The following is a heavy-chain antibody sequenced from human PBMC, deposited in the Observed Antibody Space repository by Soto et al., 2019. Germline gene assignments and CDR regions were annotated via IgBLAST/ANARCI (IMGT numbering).Heavy chain of an antibody. CDR1: GYTFTIYY. V-gene: IGHV1-46*01. Sequence: ASVKVSCKASGYTFTIYYIHWVRQAPGQGLEWMGIINPSGGTTGYPQKFQGRVTMTRDTSTSTVYMELSSLRSEDTAVYYCARADDYLWGSYRQLDYWGQGTLVTVSS. CDR3: ARADDYLWGSYRQLDY. CDR2: INPSGGTT. D-gene: IGHD3-16*02. J-gene: IGHJ4*02.